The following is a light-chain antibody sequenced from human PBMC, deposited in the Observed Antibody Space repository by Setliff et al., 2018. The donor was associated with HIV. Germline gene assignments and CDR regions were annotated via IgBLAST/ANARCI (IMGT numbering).Light chain of an antibody. V-gene: IGLV2-14*03. J-gene: IGLJ1*01. CDR1: SSDVGYYNY. Sequence: QSALTQPASVSGSLGQSITTSCTGTSSDVGYYNYISWYQQYPGKAPKLTIYDVSDRPSGVSNRFSGSKSGNTASLTISGLQAEDEADYYCSSYTTTSTYVFGTGTKATVL. CDR2: DVS. CDR3: SSYTTTSTYV.